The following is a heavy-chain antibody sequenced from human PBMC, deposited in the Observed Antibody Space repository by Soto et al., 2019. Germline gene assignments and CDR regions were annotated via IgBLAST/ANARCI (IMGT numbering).Heavy chain of an antibody. Sequence: GGSLRLSCAASGFTVSSKYMSWVRQAPGKGLEWVSLIQSGGGTYYSDSVKGRFAISRDNSKNTLYLETDSLRTEDTAVYYCAKGSTLTSRWYFDLWGRGTLVTVSS. CDR3: AKGSTLTSRWYFDL. V-gene: IGHV3-53*01. CDR2: IQSGGGT. D-gene: IGHD4-17*01. CDR1: GFTVSSKY. J-gene: IGHJ2*01.